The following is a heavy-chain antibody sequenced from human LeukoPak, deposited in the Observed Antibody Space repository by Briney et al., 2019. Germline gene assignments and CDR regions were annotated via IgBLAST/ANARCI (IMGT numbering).Heavy chain of an antibody. CDR3: ARESGSGQLDY. CDR2: INPSNGNT. V-gene: IGHV1-18*01. D-gene: IGHD6-19*01. Sequence: ASVKVSCNTSGYTFANYGLALVRQAPGQGLEWMGWINPSNGNTNYVQNFQGRVTMTTATSTSTAYMDLRSLTSGDTAVYFCARESGSGQLDYWGQGTLVTVSS. J-gene: IGHJ4*02. CDR1: GYTFANYG.